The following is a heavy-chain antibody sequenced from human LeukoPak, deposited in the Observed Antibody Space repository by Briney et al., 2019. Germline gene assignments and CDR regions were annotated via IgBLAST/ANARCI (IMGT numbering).Heavy chain of an antibody. D-gene: IGHD4-17*01. CDR2: IYHSGST. V-gene: IGHV4-59*08. Sequence: SETLSLTCTVSGXSISGYYWSWIRQPPGKGLEWIGFIYHSGSTNYNPPLKSRVTISVDTSKNQFSLKLSSVSAADTAVYYCAGYATTVTTNDYWGQGTLVTVSS. CDR3: AGYATTVTTNDY. J-gene: IGHJ4*02. CDR1: GXSISGYY.